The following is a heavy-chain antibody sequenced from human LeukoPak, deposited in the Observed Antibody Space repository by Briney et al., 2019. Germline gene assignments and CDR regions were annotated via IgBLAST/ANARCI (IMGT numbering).Heavy chain of an antibody. J-gene: IGHJ4*02. CDR3: AKERGHSKPFDY. Sequence: PGGSLRLSCEDSGFIFSYYGMNWVRQAPGKALEWVSAISDSGDATYYADSVKGRFTISRDNSKSTLYPQMNNLRAEDTALYYCAKERGHSKPFDYWGQGTLVTVSS. CDR1: GFIFSYYG. CDR2: ISDSGDAT. V-gene: IGHV3-23*01. D-gene: IGHD4-23*01.